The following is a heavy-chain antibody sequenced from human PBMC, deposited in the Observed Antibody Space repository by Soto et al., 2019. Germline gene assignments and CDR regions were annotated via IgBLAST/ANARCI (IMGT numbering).Heavy chain of an antibody. D-gene: IGHD3-22*01. V-gene: IGHV3-21*01. CDR2: ISSSSSYI. J-gene: IGHJ4*02. CDR1: GFTFSSYS. CDR3: ASGGGRYDSSGYYYMGTY. Sequence: EVQLVESGGGLVKPGWSLRLSCAASGFTFSSYSMNWVRQAPGKGLEWVSSISSSSSYIYYADSVKGRFTISRDNAKNSLYLQMNSLRAEDTAVYYCASGGGRYDSSGYYYMGTYWGQGTLVTVSS.